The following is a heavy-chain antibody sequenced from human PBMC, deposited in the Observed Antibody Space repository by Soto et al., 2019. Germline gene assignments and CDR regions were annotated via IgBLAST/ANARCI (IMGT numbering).Heavy chain of an antibody. J-gene: IGHJ6*02. V-gene: IGHV1-69*01. Sequence: QVQVVQSGVEVRRPGSSVKVSCKASGDTFKNCVISWVRQAPGQGLEWMGGIIPLFGTTDFAQRVQGSLTITTDESTPTAYMELRRLRSEDTATYYCAAELGFGKLSVVWGQGTTVIVSS. CDR3: AAELGFGKLSVV. D-gene: IGHD3-10*01. CDR2: IIPLFGTT. CDR1: GDTFKNCV.